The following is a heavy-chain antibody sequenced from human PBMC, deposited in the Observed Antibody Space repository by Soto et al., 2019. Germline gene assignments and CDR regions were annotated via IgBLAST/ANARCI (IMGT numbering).Heavy chain of an antibody. CDR3: ASSLVLRFLEWSVDY. CDR1: GGSISSGDYY. D-gene: IGHD3-3*01. J-gene: IGHJ4*02. CDR2: IYYSGGT. V-gene: IGHV4-30-4*01. Sequence: QVQLQESGPGLVKPSQTLSLTCSVSGGSISSGDYYWRWIRQPPGKGLEWVGYIYYSGGTYYNPSLKRLCTISVDTSKNQFSLKLSSVPAADTAVYYCASSLVLRFLEWSVDYWGQGTLVTVSS.